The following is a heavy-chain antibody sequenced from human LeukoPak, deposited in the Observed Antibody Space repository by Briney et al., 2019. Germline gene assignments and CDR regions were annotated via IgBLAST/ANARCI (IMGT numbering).Heavy chain of an antibody. Sequence: GGSLRLSCAASGFTVSTNYMSWVRQAPGKGLEWVSLVYSSGTTYYADSVKGRFSISRDNSKNTLYLQMNGLRAEDTAVYYCAKEKTVGGTYYFDYWGQGTLVTVSS. CDR3: AKEKTVGGTYYFDY. J-gene: IGHJ4*02. D-gene: IGHD1-26*01. CDR2: VYSSGTT. CDR1: GFTVSTNY. V-gene: IGHV3-53*01.